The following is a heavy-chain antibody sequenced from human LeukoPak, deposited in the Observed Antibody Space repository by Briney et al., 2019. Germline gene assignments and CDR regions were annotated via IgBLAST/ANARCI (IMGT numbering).Heavy chain of an antibody. Sequence: SETLSLTCTVFGVSVSSTTHYWGWIRQPPGKGLEWIGNMYFGGSTYYNPSLKSRVTISVDTSKNQFSLKLTSVTAADTAVYYCARLLKYSGSYYCDYWGQGTLVTVSS. CDR3: ARLLKYSGSYYCDY. D-gene: IGHD1-26*01. J-gene: IGHJ4*02. CDR2: MYFGGST. V-gene: IGHV4-39*01. CDR1: GVSVSSTTHY.